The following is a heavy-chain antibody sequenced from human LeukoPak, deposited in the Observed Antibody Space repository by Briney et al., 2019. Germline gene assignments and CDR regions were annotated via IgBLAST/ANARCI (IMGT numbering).Heavy chain of an antibody. CDR3: ARDRWWELGFDY. Sequence: ASVKVSCKASGYTFTMYGITWVRQAPGQGLEWMGWISGYNDNTNYAQKLQGRVTMTTDTSTSTAYMELRSLRSDDTAVYYCARDRWWELGFDYWGQGTLVTVSS. V-gene: IGHV1-18*01. D-gene: IGHD4/OR15-4a*01. J-gene: IGHJ4*02. CDR1: GYTFTMYG. CDR2: ISGYNDNT.